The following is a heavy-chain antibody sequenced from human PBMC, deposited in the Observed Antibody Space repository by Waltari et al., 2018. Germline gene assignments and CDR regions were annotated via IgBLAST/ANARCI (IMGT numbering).Heavy chain of an antibody. V-gene: IGHV1-46*01. Sequence: QVQLVQSGAEVKKPGASVKVSCKASGYTFTGYYMHWVRQAPGQGLEWMGIINPSGGSTSYAQKFQGRVTITRDTSTSTVYMELSSLRSEDTAVYYCARAPQPYYFDYWGQGTLVTVSS. CDR3: ARAPQPYYFDY. J-gene: IGHJ4*02. CDR1: GYTFTGYY. CDR2: INPSGGST.